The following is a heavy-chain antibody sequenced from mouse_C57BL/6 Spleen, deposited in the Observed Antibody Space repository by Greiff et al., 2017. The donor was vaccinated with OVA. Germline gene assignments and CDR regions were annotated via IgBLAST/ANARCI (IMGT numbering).Heavy chain of an antibody. D-gene: IGHD4-1*01. J-gene: IGHJ2*01. V-gene: IGHV1-26*01. CDR3: ASSNGDVEDYFDY. CDR1: GYTFTDYY. Sequence: EVQLQQSGPELVKPGASVKISCKASGYTFTDYYMNWVKQSHGKSLEWIGDINPNNGGTSYNQKFKGKATLTVDKSSSTAYMELRSLTSEDSAVYYCASSNGDVEDYFDYWGQGTTLTVSS. CDR2: INPNNGGT.